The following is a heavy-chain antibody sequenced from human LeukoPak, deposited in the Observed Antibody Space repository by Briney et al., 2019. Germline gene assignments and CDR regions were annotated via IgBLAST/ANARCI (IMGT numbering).Heavy chain of an antibody. CDR1: GFTFSSYA. V-gene: IGHV3-23*01. J-gene: IGHJ4*02. CDR3: ARDPAEADC. Sequence: GGSLRLSCAASGFTFSSYAMSWVRQAPGKGLEWVSGISGSGDNTYYADSVKGRFAISRDNAKNSLYLQMNGLRAEDTAVYYCARDPAEADCWGQGTLVTVSS. CDR2: ISGSGDNT.